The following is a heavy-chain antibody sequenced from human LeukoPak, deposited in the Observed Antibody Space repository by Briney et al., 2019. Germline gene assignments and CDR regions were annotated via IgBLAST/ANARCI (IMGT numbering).Heavy chain of an antibody. V-gene: IGHV1-69*06. Sequence: SVKLSCKASGGTFSSYAISWVREAPGQGLEWMGGIIPIFGTANYAQTFQGRVTITADKSTSTGYMYVSRLRSETTDVHYCARTILYRNWFDPWGQGTLVTVSS. J-gene: IGHJ5*02. D-gene: IGHD2-8*01. CDR2: IIPIFGTA. CDR3: ARTILYRNWFDP. CDR1: GGTFSSYA.